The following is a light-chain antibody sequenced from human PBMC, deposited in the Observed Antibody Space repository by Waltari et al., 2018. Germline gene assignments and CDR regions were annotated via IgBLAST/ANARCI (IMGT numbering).Light chain of an antibody. CDR2: WAS. CDR1: QSILNSSSNKNH. V-gene: IGKV4-1*01. CDR3: QQYETTPLT. J-gene: IGKJ3*01. Sequence: DILMTQSPDSLSVYLGDRVPINCMSRQSILNSSSNKNHLAWYQHKPGQPPRLLISWASSRESGVPDRFSGSGSGTDFTLTISGLQTEDVAVYSCQQYETTPLTFGPGTKVEI.